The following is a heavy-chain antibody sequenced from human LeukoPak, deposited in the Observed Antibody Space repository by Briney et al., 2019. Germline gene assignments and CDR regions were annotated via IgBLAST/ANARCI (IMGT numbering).Heavy chain of an antibody. CDR1: GFTFSNYW. J-gene: IGHJ4*02. CDR2: INPDGSGA. V-gene: IGHV3-74*01. D-gene: IGHD2-21*02. Sequence: PGGSLRLSCAASGFTFSNYWIYWARQAPGKGLVWVARINPDGSGATYADSVKGRFTISRDNAKNTLYLQMNSLRAEDTAVYYCARAVVVSAADYWGQGTLVSVSS. CDR3: ARAVVVSAADY.